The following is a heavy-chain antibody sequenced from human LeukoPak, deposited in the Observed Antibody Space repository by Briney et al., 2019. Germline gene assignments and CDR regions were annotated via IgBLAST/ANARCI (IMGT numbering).Heavy chain of an antibody. J-gene: IGHJ3*02. V-gene: IGHV1-18*01. CDR1: GYTFTSYG. CDR3: ARDRDTYYDFWSGYYVGAFDI. CDR2: ISAYNGNT. Sequence: ASVKVSCKASGYTFTSYGISWVRQAPGQGLEWMGWISAYNGNTNYAQKLQGRVTMTTDTSTSTAYMELRSLRSDDTAVYYCARDRDTYYDFWSGYYVGAFDIWGQGTMVTVPS. D-gene: IGHD3-3*01.